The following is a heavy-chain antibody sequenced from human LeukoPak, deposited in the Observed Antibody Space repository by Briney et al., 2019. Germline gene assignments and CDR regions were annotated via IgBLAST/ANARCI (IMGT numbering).Heavy chain of an antibody. CDR1: GYTFTGYH. J-gene: IGHJ4*02. CDR3: ARGSTAGYDSSGYGGV. Sequence: GASVKVSCKASGYTFTGYHMHWVRQAPGQGLEWMGWINPNSGGTNYAQKFQGRVTMTRDTSISTAYMELSRLRSDDTAVYYCARGSTAGYDSSGYGGVWGQGTLVTVSS. V-gene: IGHV1-2*02. D-gene: IGHD3-22*01. CDR2: INPNSGGT.